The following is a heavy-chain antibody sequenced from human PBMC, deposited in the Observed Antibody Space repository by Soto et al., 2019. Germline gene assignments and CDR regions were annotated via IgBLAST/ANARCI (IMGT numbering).Heavy chain of an antibody. Sequence: QAQVVQSGAEVRKPGSSVKLSCKASEGTFNSYAIAWVRQAPGQGLEWMGGIIPYYNTLNYAQKFQDRVTITADDSTNTGDMELSSLRSDDTAVYFCASGASRWYPYFFDSWAQGPRVTVSS. V-gene: IGHV1-69*01. J-gene: IGHJ4*02. CDR3: ASGASRWYPYFFDS. D-gene: IGHD6-13*01. CDR1: EGTFNSYA. CDR2: IIPYYNTL.